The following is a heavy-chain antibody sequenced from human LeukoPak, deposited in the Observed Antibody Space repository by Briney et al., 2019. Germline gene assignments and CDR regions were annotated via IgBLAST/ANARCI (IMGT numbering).Heavy chain of an antibody. CDR3: ARASTTVWAFDI. CDR2: IYHSGST. Sequence: SETLSLTCAVSGGSISSSSWWSWVRQPPGKGLEWIGEIYHSGSTNYNPSLKSRVTISVDKSKNQFSLKLSSVTAADTAVYYCARASTTVWAFDIWGQGTMVTVSS. D-gene: IGHD4-17*01. V-gene: IGHV4-4*02. CDR1: GGSISSSSW. J-gene: IGHJ3*02.